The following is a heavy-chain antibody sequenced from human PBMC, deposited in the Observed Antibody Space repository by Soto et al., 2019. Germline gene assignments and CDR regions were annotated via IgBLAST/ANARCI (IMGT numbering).Heavy chain of an antibody. CDR1: GGSISSDANF. D-gene: IGHD6-6*01. Sequence: PSETLSLTCTVSGGSISSDANFWGWIRQLPGRGLEWIGYISYTGRTYYTPSLNSRLTISLDTSKNLFSLRLSAVTAADTAVYFCARGSFSSSSSWFDPWGQGTQVTVSS. V-gene: IGHV4-31*03. CDR2: ISYTGRT. CDR3: ARGSFSSSSSWFDP. J-gene: IGHJ5*02.